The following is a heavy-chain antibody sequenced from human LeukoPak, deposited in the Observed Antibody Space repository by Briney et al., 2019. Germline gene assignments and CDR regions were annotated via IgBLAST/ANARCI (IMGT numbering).Heavy chain of an antibody. CDR3: ASTAYYFDY. CDR2: INHSGST. CDR1: GGSFSGYY. Sequence: SETLSLTCAVYGGSFSGYYWSWVRHPPGKGLEGIGEINHSGSTNYNPSLKSRVTISVDTSKNQFSLKLSSVTAADTAVYYCASTAYYFDYWGQGTLVTVSS. J-gene: IGHJ4*02. V-gene: IGHV4-34*01.